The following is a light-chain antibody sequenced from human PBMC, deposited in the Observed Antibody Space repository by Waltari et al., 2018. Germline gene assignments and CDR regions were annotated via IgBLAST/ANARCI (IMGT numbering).Light chain of an antibody. CDR1: SGPSSTI. CDR3: QTGGHGTWV. Sequence: QLVVTQSPSASAPLGASVKLTCTLSSGPSSTIVAWLQQRPGKGPRYLMKVNSDGSHTRGDDIPDRFSGSSSGAEHYLTISSLQPDDEADYYCQTGGHGTWVFGGGTTLTVL. J-gene: IGLJ3*02. CDR2: VNSDGSH. V-gene: IGLV4-69*01.